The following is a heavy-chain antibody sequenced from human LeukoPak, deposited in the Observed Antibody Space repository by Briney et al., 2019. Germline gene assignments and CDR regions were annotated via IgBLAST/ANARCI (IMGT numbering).Heavy chain of an antibody. CDR1: GFAFSSFA. CDR3: ARDQMISAAGLDY. D-gene: IGHD6-13*01. V-gene: IGHV3-30-3*01. J-gene: IGHJ4*02. CDR2: ISYDGSNK. Sequence: PGGSLRLSCTASGFAFSSFAMHWVRQAPGKGLEWVAVISYDGSNKYFADSVKGRFTISRDNSKNTLYLQMNSLRAEDTVVYYCARDQMISAAGLDYWGQGTLVTVSS.